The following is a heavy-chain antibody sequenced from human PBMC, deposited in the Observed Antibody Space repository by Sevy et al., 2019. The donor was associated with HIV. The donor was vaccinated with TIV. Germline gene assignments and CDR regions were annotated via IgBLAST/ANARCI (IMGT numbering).Heavy chain of an antibody. V-gene: IGHV4-34*01. CDR3: ARPYDFWTGYRTPHHYYGMDV. CDR2: FNHSGST. CDR1: GGSFSGYY. D-gene: IGHD3-3*01. Sequence: SETLSLTCAVYGGSFSGYYWSWIRQPPGKGLEWIGEFNHSGSTNYNPSLNGRVTISVDTSKNQSSLKLSSVTAADTAVYYCARPYDFWTGYRTPHHYYGMDVWGQGTTVTVSS. J-gene: IGHJ6*02.